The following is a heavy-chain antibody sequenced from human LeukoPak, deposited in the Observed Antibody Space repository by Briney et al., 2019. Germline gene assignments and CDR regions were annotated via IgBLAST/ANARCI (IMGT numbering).Heavy chain of an antibody. J-gene: IGHJ4*02. V-gene: IGHV3-7*05. CDR2: IQQDGSEK. CDR1: GFTFSSYW. Sequence: PGRSLRLSCAASGFTFSSYWMIWVRQAPGKGLEWVANIQQDGSEKYYVDSVKGRFTISRDNAKNSLYLQMNSLRAEDTAVYYCARNPPRYFNWGQGTLATVSS. CDR3: ARNPPRYFN. D-gene: IGHD1-26*01.